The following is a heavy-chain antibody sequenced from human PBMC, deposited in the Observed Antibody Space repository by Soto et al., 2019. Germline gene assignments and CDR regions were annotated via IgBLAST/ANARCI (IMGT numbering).Heavy chain of an antibody. CDR1: GFTFSIYA. CDR2: TSGSGGST. V-gene: IGHV3-23*01. J-gene: IGHJ6*02. CDR3: SKALDGNDDYFYAMGV. D-gene: IGHD1-1*01. Sequence: GGSLRLSCVAAGFTFSIYAMGWVRQAPGKGLEWVSATSGSGGSTYYADSVKGRFTISRDNPKNTLCLQMNSLRFDDTDIYYCSKALDGNDDYFYAMGVWGQGTTVTVSS.